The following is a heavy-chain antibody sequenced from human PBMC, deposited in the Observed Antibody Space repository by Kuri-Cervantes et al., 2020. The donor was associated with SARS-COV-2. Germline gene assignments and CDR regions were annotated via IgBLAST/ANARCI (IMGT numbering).Heavy chain of an antibody. V-gene: IGHV3-74*01. CDR2: INSDGSST. D-gene: IGHD2-2*01. CDR1: GFTFSSYW. J-gene: IGHJ6*02. Sequence: LSLTCAASGFTFSSYWMHWVRQAPGKGLVWVSRINSDGSSTSYADSVKGRFTISRDNAKNSLYLQMNSLRDEDTAVYYCARGYCSSTSCPPYYYYGMDVWGQGTTVTVSS. CDR3: ARGYCSSTSCPPYYYYGMDV.